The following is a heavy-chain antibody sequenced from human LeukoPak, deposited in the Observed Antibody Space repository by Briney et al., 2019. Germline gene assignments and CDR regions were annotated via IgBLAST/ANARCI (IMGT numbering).Heavy chain of an antibody. V-gene: IGHV3-30*02. CDR3: ANGDSNGRSTSIVNY. Sequence: GGSLRLSRTASGFTFTDYGMHWGRQAPGTGPEWVAFIRYDGTNKYYADSLKGRFTIARDNSKNTLYLQMNSLRDEDTAVYYCANGDSNGRSTSIVNYWGQGTLVTVSS. J-gene: IGHJ4*02. D-gene: IGHD3-22*01. CDR1: GFTFTDYG. CDR2: IRYDGTNK.